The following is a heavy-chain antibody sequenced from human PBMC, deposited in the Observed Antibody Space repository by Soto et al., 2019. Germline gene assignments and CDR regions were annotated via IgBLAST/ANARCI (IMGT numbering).Heavy chain of an antibody. D-gene: IGHD1-1*01. CDR2: VWFDGSIQ. J-gene: IGHJ4*02. V-gene: IGHV3-33*01. Sequence: TGGSLRLSCVASGFTFSDYGIHWVRQAPDKGLEWVAVVWFDGSIQYYGDSVKGRFTISRDNSNYTVDLQMNNLRAEDTAVYYCARYWWGSNDAKFDYWGQGTLVTVSS. CDR3: ARYWWGSNDAKFDY. CDR1: GFTFSDYG.